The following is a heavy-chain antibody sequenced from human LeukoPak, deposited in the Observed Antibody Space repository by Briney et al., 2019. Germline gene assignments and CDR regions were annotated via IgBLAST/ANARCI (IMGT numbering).Heavy chain of an antibody. CDR2: IIPILDIA. D-gene: IGHD3-22*01. V-gene: IGHV1-69*02. CDR1: GYTLTELS. J-gene: IGHJ3*02. Sequence: SVKVSCKVSGYTLTELSMHWVRQAPGQGLEWMGRIIPILDIANYAQKFQGRVTITADKSTSTAYMELSSLRSEDTAVYYCARFSPDYYDSSGYYFPLDAFDIWGQGTMVTVSS. CDR3: ARFSPDYYDSSGYYFPLDAFDI.